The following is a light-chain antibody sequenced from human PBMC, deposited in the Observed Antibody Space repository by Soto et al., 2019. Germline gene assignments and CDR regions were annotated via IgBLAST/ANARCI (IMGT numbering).Light chain of an antibody. CDR3: QQFFTTPLT. CDR1: QSILYRSNGKDY. Sequence: DIVMTQSPDSLSVSLRERATINCKPSQSILYRSNGKDYLAWYQQKPGHPPKLLIYWASTRESGVPDRFSGSGSGTDFTLTISSLQAEDVAVYYCQQFFTTPLTFGGGTRVEI. CDR2: WAS. V-gene: IGKV4-1*01. J-gene: IGKJ4*01.